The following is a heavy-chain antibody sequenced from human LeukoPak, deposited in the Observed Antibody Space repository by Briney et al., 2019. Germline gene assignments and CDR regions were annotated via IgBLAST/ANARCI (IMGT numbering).Heavy chain of an antibody. CDR3: VRIVGHTTTDF. CDR1: GFTFSNYG. D-gene: IGHD1-26*01. CDR2: LRYDGINK. J-gene: IGHJ4*02. V-gene: IGHV3-30*02. Sequence: PGGSLRLSCAASGFTFSNYGMHWVRQAPGKGLEWVAFLRYDGINKYYADSVKGRFTISRDNSKNTLYLQMNSVTYEDTAVYFCVRIVGHTTTDFWGQGTIVTVSS.